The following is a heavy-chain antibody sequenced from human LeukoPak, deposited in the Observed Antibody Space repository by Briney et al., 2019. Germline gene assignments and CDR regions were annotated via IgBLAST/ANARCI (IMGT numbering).Heavy chain of an antibody. V-gene: IGHV4-59*08. D-gene: IGHD3-10*01. J-gene: IGHJ4*02. CDR2: IYYSGST. CDR1: GGSISSYY. Sequence: PSETLSLTCTVSGGSISSYYWSWIRQPPGKGLEWIGYIYYSGSTNYNPSLKSRVTISVDTSKNQFSLKLSSVTAADTAVYYCAAPYAYGSGSYYGFFHYFDYWGQGTLVTVSS. CDR3: AAPYAYGSGSYYGFFHYFDY.